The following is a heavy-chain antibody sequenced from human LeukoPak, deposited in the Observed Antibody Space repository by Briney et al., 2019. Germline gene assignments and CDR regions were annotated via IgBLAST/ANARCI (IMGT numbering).Heavy chain of an antibody. CDR2: VSYDGSNK. V-gene: IGHV3-30-3*01. J-gene: IGHJ4*02. Sequence: GGSLRLSCAPSGVIFNNFAFHWVRQAPGKGLEWIAAVSYDGSNKYYADSVRGRFTISRDNAKNSLYLQMNSLRAEDTAVYYCARDSSGWYNYWGQGTLVTVSS. CDR3: ARDSSGWYNY. CDR1: GVIFNNFA. D-gene: IGHD6-19*01.